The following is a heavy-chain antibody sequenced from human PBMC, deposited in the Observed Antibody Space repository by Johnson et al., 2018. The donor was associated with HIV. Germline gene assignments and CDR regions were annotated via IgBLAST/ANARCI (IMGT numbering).Heavy chain of an antibody. J-gene: IGHJ3*02. CDR1: GFTFDDYA. V-gene: IGHV3-9*01. CDR2: ISWNSGSI. CDR3: ARVEVLWFSDTNAFEI. Sequence: VQLVESGGGLVQPGRSLRLSCADSGFTFDDYAMNWVRQAPGKGLEWVSGISWNSGSIGYADSVKGRFTISRDNAKNSLYLKMNSLRAEDTAVYYCARVEVLWFSDTNAFEIWGQGTMVTVSS. D-gene: IGHD3-10*01.